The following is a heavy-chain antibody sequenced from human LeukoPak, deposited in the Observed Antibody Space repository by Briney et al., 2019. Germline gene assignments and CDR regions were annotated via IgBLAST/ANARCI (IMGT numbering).Heavy chain of an antibody. CDR1: GYSFTSYW. V-gene: IGHV5-51*01. D-gene: IGHD2-15*01. CDR2: IYPGDSDT. Sequence: GGSLKISCKGSGYSFTSYWIGWVRQMPGKGLEWVGIIYPGDSDTRYSPSFQGQVTISADKSISTAYLQWSSLKASDTAMYYCARQSAYCSGGSCYSQSSTEYFQHWGQGTLVTVSS. CDR3: ARQSAYCSGGSCYSQSSTEYFQH. J-gene: IGHJ1*01.